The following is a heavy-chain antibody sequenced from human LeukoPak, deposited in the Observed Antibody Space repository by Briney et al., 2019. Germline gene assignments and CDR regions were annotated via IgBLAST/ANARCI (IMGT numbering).Heavy chain of an antibody. J-gene: IGHJ5*02. CDR2: INPSGGST. CDR1: AYSFSNYL. CDR3: ARDLGLRGVTNWFDP. D-gene: IGHD3-10*01. Sequence: GASVKVSCKASAYSFSNYLIHWVRQAPGQGLEWMGIINPSGGSTSYAQKFQGGVTMTRDTSTSTVYMELSSLRSEDTAVYYCARDLGLRGVTNWFDPWGQGTLVTVSS. V-gene: IGHV1-46*01.